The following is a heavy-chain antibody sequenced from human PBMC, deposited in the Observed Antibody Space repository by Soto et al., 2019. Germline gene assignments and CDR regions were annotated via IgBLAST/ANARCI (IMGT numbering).Heavy chain of an antibody. CDR1: GFTFSSYG. V-gene: IGHV3-30*18. J-gene: IGHJ5*02. CDR2: ISYDGSNK. D-gene: IGHD3-3*01. Sequence: PGGSLRLSCAASGFTFSSYGMHWVRQAPGKGLEWVAVISYDGSNKYYADSVKGRFAISRDNSKNTLYLQMNSLRAEDTAVYYCAKEGLFWSGYYPVNWFDPWGQGTLVTVS. CDR3: AKEGLFWSGYYPVNWFDP.